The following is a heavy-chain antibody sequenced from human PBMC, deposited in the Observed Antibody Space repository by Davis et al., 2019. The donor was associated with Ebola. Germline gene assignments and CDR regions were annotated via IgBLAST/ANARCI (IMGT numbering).Heavy chain of an antibody. J-gene: IGHJ4*02. D-gene: IGHD3-22*01. Sequence: GESLKISCAASGFTFNTYVMSWVRQAPGKGLEWVSAISGSGGSTYYADSVKGRFTISRDNSKNTLYLQMNSLRAEDTAVYYCAKDASRGYYYDSSGSPGDYWGQGTLVTVSS. CDR3: AKDASRGYYYDSSGSPGDY. CDR2: ISGSGGST. V-gene: IGHV3-23*01. CDR1: GFTFNTYV.